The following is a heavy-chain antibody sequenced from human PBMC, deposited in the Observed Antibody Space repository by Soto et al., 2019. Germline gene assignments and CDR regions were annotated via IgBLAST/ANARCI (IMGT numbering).Heavy chain of an antibody. D-gene: IGHD2-15*01. J-gene: IGHJ4*02. CDR2: ISYDGRYK. CDR1: GFTFSSYA. Sequence: GGSLRLSCASSGFTFSSYAMHLVRQAPGKGLEWVAVISYDGRYKYYADSVKGRFTISRDNSENTLYLEMKSLRPEDTAVYYCARDHGVVVTATGVGGYRGQGSLVTVSS. CDR3: ARDHGVVVTATGVGGY. V-gene: IGHV3-30*04.